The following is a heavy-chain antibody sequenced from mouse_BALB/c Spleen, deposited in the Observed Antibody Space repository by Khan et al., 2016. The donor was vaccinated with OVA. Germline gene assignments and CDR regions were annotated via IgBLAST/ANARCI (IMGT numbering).Heavy chain of an antibody. D-gene: IGHD2-10*01. Sequence: VMLVESGPGLVAPSQSLSITCTVSGFSLTGYGVNWVRQPPGKGLEWLGMIWGDGSTDYNSGIKSRLSITKDNSKSQVFLKMNSLKTDDTARYYFARAYYANYREAMDYWGQGNSVTVSS. CDR2: IWGDGST. V-gene: IGHV2-6-7*01. CDR3: ARAYYANYREAMDY. CDR1: GFSLTGYG. J-gene: IGHJ4*01.